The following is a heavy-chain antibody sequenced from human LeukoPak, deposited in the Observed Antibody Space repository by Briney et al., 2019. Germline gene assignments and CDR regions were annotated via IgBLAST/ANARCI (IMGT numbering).Heavy chain of an antibody. CDR3: ARANYDILTGLKRPFDS. V-gene: IGHV1-46*03. J-gene: IGHJ4*02. CDR2: INPSGGST. CDR1: GYTFTRYY. D-gene: IGHD3-9*01. Sequence: ASVKVSCKASGYTFTRYYIHWVRQAPGQGPEWMGLINPSGGSTTYAQNFQGRATMTRDTSTSTVYMELSSLRSDDTAVYYCARANYDILTGLKRPFDSWGQGTLVTVSS.